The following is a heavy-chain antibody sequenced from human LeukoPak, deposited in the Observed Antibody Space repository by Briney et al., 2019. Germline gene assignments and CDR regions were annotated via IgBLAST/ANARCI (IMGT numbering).Heavy chain of an antibody. CDR2: IYYSGST. CDR1: GGSISSSSYY. V-gene: IGHV4-61*05. J-gene: IGHJ4*02. D-gene: IGHD6-19*01. CDR3: ARAVSGRFDY. Sequence: SETLSLTCTVPGGSISSSSYYWGWIRQPPGKGLEWTGYIYYSGSTNYNPSLKSRVTISVDTSKNQFSLKLSSVTAADTAIYYCARAVSGRFDYWGQGTLVTVSS.